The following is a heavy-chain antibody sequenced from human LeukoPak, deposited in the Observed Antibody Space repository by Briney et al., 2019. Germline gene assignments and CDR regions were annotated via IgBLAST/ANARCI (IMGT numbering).Heavy chain of an antibody. CDR1: GGSISSYY. CDR3: ARDFGYYDSSGYQETVAFDI. J-gene: IGHJ3*02. V-gene: IGHV4-59*01. D-gene: IGHD3-22*01. Sequence: PSETLSLTCTVSGGSISSYYWSWIRQPPGKGLEWLGYIYYSGSTNYNPSLQSRVTISVDTSKNQFSLKLSSVTAADTAVYYCARDFGYYDSSGYQETVAFDIWGQGTMVTVSS. CDR2: IYYSGST.